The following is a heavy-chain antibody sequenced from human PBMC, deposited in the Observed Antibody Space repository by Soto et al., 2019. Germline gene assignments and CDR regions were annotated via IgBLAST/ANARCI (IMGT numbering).Heavy chain of an antibody. D-gene: IGHD6-19*01. Sequence: QIQLVESGGGVVQPGRSLRLSCAASGFTFNTYGFNWVRQAPGKGLEWVAVIWYDGNTKYYADSVKGRFTFSRDNLKNTLYLQMNSLTAEDTAVYYCARPLVAPVSGPYYYGMDVWGQGTTVTVSS. V-gene: IGHV3-33*01. CDR1: GFTFNTYG. CDR3: ARPLVAPVSGPYYYGMDV. CDR2: IWYDGNTK. J-gene: IGHJ6*02.